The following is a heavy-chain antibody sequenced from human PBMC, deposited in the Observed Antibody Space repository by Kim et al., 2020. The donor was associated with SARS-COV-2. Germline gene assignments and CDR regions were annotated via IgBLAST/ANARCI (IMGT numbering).Heavy chain of an antibody. CDR3: ASAYSSWSYFDC. V-gene: IGHV4-4*07. J-gene: IGHJ4*02. CDR2: IYASGST. Sequence: SETLSLTCTVSGDSISNYYWSWIRQPAGKGLEWIGRIYASGSTNFNPSLKSRLTMSLDTSKNQFSLKLSSVTAADTAVYYCASAYSSWSYFDCWGQGTLV. D-gene: IGHD6-6*01. CDR1: GDSISNYY.